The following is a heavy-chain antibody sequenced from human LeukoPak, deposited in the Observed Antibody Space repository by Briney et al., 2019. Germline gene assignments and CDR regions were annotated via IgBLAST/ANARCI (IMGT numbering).Heavy chain of an antibody. Sequence: PGGSLRLSCAASGFTFSSYWMSWVRQAPGKGLEWVANIKQDGSEKYYVDSVKGRFTISRDNAKNSLYLQMNSLRAEDTAVYFCARISGTWGHSFDIWGQGTMVTVSS. J-gene: IGHJ3*02. D-gene: IGHD7-27*01. CDR1: GFTFSSYW. CDR2: IKQDGSEK. V-gene: IGHV3-7*01. CDR3: ARISGTWGHSFDI.